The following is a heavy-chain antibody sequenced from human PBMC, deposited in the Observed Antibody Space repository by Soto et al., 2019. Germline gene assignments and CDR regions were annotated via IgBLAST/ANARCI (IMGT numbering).Heavy chain of an antibody. Sequence: GGSLRLSCAASGFTFSSYGMNWVRQAPGKGLEWISSIGRSSDSIYYADSVKGRFTISRDNAKDSLYLQMNSLRDGDTALYSCVRVRGTPLYCMDVWGQGTTVTVS. CDR3: VRVRGTPLYCMDV. J-gene: IGHJ6*02. CDR1: GFTFSSYG. V-gene: IGHV3-48*02. CDR2: IGRSSDSI. D-gene: IGHD3-10*01.